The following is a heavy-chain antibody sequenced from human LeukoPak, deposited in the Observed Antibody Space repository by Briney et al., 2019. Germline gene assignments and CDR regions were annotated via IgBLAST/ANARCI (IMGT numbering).Heavy chain of an antibody. CDR3: AKDWVAHGEYYFDY. CDR1: GFTFSSYG. Sequence: QAGGSLRLSCAASGFTFSSYGMHWVRQAPGKGLEWVAFIRYDGSNKYYADSVKGRFTISRDNSKNTLYLQMNSLRAEDTAVYYCAKDWVAHGEYYFDYWGQGTLVTVSS. D-gene: IGHD3-10*01. J-gene: IGHJ4*02. CDR2: IRYDGSNK. V-gene: IGHV3-30*02.